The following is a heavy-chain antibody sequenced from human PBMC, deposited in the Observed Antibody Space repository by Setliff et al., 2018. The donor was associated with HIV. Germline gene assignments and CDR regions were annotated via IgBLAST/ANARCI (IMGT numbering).Heavy chain of an antibody. J-gene: IGHJ3*02. CDR1: GYTFTSYG. Sequence: GASVKVSCKPSGYTFTSYGISWVRQAPGQGLEWMGGFDPEDGETIYAQKFQGRVTMTEDTSTDTAYMELSSLRSEDTAVYYCATVGPTIWGAFDIWGQGTMVTVSS. V-gene: IGHV1-24*01. CDR2: FDPEDGET. D-gene: IGHD3-16*01. CDR3: ATVGPTIWGAFDI.